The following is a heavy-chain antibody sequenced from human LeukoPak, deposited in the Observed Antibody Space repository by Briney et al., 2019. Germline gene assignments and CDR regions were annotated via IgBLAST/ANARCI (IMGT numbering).Heavy chain of an antibody. V-gene: IGHV4-39*01. CDR3: ARLSYRSQFPYYYYMDV. CDR2: IYYSGST. CDR1: GGSISSSSYY. D-gene: IGHD1-26*01. Sequence: SETLSLTCTVSGGSISSSSYYWGWIRQPPGKGLEWIGSIYYSGSTYYNPSLKSRVTISVDTSKNQFSLKLSPVTAADTAVYYCARLSYRSQFPYYYYMDVWGKGTTLTVSS. J-gene: IGHJ6*03.